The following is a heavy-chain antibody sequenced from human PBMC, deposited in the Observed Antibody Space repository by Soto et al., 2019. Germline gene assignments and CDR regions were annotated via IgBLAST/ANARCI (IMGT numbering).Heavy chain of an antibody. D-gene: IGHD2-15*01. CDR2: IKSKTDGGPT. CDR1: GFTFSNAY. CDR3: TSKVMVAASLFDY. V-gene: IGHV3-15*01. Sequence: GGSLRLSCAASGFTFSNAYMSWVRQAPGKGLEWVGRIKSKTDGGPTDYAAPVKGRFIISRDDSKNTLYLQMNSLKSEDTAVYYCTSKVMVAASLFDYWGQGTLVTVSS. J-gene: IGHJ4*02.